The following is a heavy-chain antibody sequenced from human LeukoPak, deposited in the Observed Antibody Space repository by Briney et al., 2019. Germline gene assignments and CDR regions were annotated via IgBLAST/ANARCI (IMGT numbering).Heavy chain of an antibody. CDR3: AKGHSAYGTGFDY. Sequence: GGSLRLSCAASGFTFSSYGMHWVRQAPGKGLEWVAVISNDAGNKYYADSVKGRFTISRDNSKNTLYLQMNSLRAEDTAVYYCAKGHSAYGTGFDYWGQGTLVTVSS. J-gene: IGHJ4*02. V-gene: IGHV3-30*18. CDR2: ISNDAGNK. CDR1: GFTFSSYG. D-gene: IGHD5-12*01.